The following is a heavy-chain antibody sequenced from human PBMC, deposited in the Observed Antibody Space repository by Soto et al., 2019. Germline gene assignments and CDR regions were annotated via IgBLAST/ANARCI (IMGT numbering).Heavy chain of an antibody. J-gene: IGHJ4*02. V-gene: IGHV4-39*01. CDR2: ISNSGGT. CDR1: GGSITSSRSY. D-gene: IGHD2-15*01. CDR3: SRQGDCSGSSCYGY. Sequence: SESLSLTCTVSGGSITSSRSYCGWIRQPPGKGLEWIGSISNSGGTYYNPSLKSRVTISVDTSKHQFSLRLNSVTAADTALFYCSRQGDCSGSSCYGYWGQGTLVTVSS.